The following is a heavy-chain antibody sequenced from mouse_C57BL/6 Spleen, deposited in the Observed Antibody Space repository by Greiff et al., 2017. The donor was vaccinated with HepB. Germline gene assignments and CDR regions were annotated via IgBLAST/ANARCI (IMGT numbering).Heavy chain of an antibody. D-gene: IGHD1-1*01. V-gene: IGHV1-42*01. CDR2: INPSTGGT. CDR3: ARGSPYYYGRGYAMDY. CDR1: GYSFTGYY. Sequence: EVQLQQSGPELVKPGASVKISCKASGYSFTGYYMNWVKQSPEKSLEWIGEINPSTGGTTYNQKFKAKATLTVDKSSSTAYMQLKSLTSEDSAVYYCARGSPYYYGRGYAMDYWGQGTSVTVSS. J-gene: IGHJ4*01.